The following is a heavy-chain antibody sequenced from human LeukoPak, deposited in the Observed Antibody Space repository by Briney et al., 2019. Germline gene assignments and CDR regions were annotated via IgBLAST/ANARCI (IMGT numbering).Heavy chain of an antibody. Sequence: PSETLSLTCTVSGYSISSGYYWGWIRQPPGKGLEWIGSIYHSGSTYYNPSLKGRVTISVDTSKNQFSLKLSSVTAADTAVYYCARGNPYCSSTSCYRAPFDYWGQGTLVTVSS. CDR3: ARGNPYCSSTSCYRAPFDY. J-gene: IGHJ4*02. V-gene: IGHV4-38-2*02. D-gene: IGHD2-2*02. CDR2: IYHSGST. CDR1: GYSISSGYY.